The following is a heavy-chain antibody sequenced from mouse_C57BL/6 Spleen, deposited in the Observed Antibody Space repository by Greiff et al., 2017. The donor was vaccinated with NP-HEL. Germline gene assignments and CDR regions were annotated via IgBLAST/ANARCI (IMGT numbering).Heavy chain of an antibody. CDR1: GYTFTSYW. D-gene: IGHD2-4*01. V-gene: IGHV1-7*01. J-gene: IGHJ3*01. Sequence: QVQLKESGAELAKPGASVKLSCKASGYTFTSYWMHWVKQRPGQGLEWIGYINPSSGYTKYNQKFKDKATLTADKSSSTAYMQLSSLTYEDSAVYYCARNVNYDYDGAWFAYWGQGTLVTVSA. CDR2: INPSSGYT. CDR3: ARNVNYDYDGAWFAY.